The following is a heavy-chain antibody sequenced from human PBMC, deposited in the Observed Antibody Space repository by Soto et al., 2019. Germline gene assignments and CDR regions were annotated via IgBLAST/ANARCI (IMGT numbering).Heavy chain of an antibody. J-gene: IGHJ2*01. CDR2: IRNRPNSYTT. Sequence: EVQLVESGGGLVQPGGSLRLSCAASGFSFSDHYMDWVRQAPGKGLEWVGLIRNRPNSYTTEYAASVKGRFTISRDDSKISLYLQMNSLKTEDTAVYYCTRNMPSRWYFDLWGRGTLVTVSS. V-gene: IGHV3-72*01. D-gene: IGHD2-2*01. CDR3: TRNMPSRWYFDL. CDR1: GFSFSDHY.